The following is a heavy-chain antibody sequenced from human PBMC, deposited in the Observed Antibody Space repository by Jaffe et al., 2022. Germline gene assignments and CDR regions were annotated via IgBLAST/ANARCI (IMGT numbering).Heavy chain of an antibody. Sequence: QMQLVQSGPEVKKPGTSVKVSCKASGFTFSKSSVQWVRQARGQRLEWIGWIVLDSGATNYAQKFQERVTITRDMSTSVAYMELSSLTSDDTAVYYCATPVSVDSQYRAFHLWGQGTMVTVSS. CDR3: ATPVSVDSQYRAFHL. V-gene: IGHV1-58*01. CDR1: GFTFSKSS. D-gene: IGHD2-2*01. CDR2: IVLDSGAT. J-gene: IGHJ3*01.